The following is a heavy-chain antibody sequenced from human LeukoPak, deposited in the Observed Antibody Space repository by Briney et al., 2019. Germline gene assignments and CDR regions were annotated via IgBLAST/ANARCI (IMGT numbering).Heavy chain of an antibody. D-gene: IGHD4-23*01. J-gene: IGHJ6*02. CDR2: ISVDNGNT. CDR1: GYTFTNYD. CDR3: ARGSVIPLYGMDV. Sequence: APVKVSCKASGYTFTNYDIYWVRQAPGHSLEWMGWISVDNGNTKYSQKFQGRVTITRDTSATTAYMELTSLTFEDTAVYYCARGSVIPLYGMDVWGQGTTVTVSS. V-gene: IGHV1-3*01.